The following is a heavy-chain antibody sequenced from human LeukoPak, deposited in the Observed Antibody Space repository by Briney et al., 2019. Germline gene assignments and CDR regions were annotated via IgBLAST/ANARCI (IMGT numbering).Heavy chain of an antibody. CDR3: AKSPPLYYYDSSGSPRVDY. CDR2: ISGSGGST. CDR1: GFTFSSYA. D-gene: IGHD3-22*01. V-gene: IGHV3-23*01. Sequence: QPGGSLRLSCAASGFTFSSYAMSWVRQAPGKGLEWVSAISGSGGSTYYADSVKGRFTISRDNSKNTLYLQMNSLRAEDTAVYYCAKSPPLYYYDSSGSPRVDYWGQGTLVTVSS. J-gene: IGHJ4*02.